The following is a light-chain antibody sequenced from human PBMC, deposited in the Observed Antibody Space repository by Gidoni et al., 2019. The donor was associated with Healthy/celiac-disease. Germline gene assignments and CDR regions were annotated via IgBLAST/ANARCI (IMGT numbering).Light chain of an antibody. J-gene: IGKJ2*01. CDR2: GAS. CDR3: QQYGSSPMYT. V-gene: IGKV3-20*01. Sequence: DIVSTPSPGTLSLSPGERATLSCRASQSVSSSYLTWYQQKPGQAPRLLIYGASSRATGVPDRFSGSGSGTDVTLTISRLEPEDVAVYYCQQYGSSPMYTFGQGTKLEIK. CDR1: QSVSSSY.